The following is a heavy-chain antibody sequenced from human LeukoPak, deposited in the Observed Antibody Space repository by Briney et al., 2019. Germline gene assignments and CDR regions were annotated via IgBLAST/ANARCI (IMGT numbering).Heavy chain of an antibody. CDR1: GYSISSGYY. CDR2: IYHSGST. Sequence: SETLSLTCTVSGYSISSGYYWGWIRQPPGKGLGWIGSIYHSGSTYYNPSLKSRVTISVDTSKNQFSLKLSSVTAADTAVYYCARHAGRLRFRAHFDYWGQGTLVTVSS. CDR3: ARHAGRLRFRAHFDY. D-gene: IGHD5-12*01. J-gene: IGHJ4*02. V-gene: IGHV4-38-2*02.